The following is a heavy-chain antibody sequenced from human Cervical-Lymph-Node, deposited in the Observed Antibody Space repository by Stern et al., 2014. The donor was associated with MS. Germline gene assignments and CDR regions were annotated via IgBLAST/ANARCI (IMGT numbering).Heavy chain of an antibody. CDR3: ARALWFGESPIDS. D-gene: IGHD3-10*01. CDR1: GYTFTSYA. CDR2: INAGNGNT. J-gene: IGHJ4*02. V-gene: IGHV1-3*01. Sequence: QVQLGQSGAEVKKPGASVKVSCKASGYTFTSYAMHWVRQAPGQRLEWMGWINAGNGNTKYSQKFQGRVTITRDTSASTAYMELSSLRSEDTAVYYCARALWFGESPIDSWGQGTLVTVSS.